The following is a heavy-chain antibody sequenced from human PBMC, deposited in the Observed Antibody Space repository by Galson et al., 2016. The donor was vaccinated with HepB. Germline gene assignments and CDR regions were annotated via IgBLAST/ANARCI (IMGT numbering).Heavy chain of an antibody. CDR3: AGGGNYGYT. D-gene: IGHD1-26*01. V-gene: IGHV3-53*01. CDR1: GFTVSNNF. J-gene: IGHJ4*02. Sequence: SLRLSCAASGFTVSNNFMRWVRQAPGKGLEWVSLIYSGGGTHYVDSVKGRFIITRDNSKNTLYLQMNSLGGEDTADYYCAGGGNYGYTWGLGTLVTVSS. CDR2: IYSGGGT.